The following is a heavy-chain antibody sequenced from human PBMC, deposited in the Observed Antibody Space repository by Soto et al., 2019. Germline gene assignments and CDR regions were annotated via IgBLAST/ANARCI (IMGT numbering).Heavy chain of an antibody. V-gene: IGHV3-48*01. D-gene: IGHD2-2*01. J-gene: IGHJ4*02. CDR2: ITSSSSTI. CDR1: GFTFSRYA. CDR3: ARDIVVVPAAHSDY. Sequence: PGGSLRLSCAASGFTFSRYAMNWVRQAPGKGLEWVSFITSSSSTIYYADSVRGRFTISRDNAKNSLYLQMNSLRAEDTAIYYCARDIVVVPAAHSDYWGQGTLVTVSS.